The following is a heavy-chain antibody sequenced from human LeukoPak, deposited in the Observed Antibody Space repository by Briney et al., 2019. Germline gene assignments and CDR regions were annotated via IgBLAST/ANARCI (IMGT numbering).Heavy chain of an antibody. D-gene: IGHD2-2*01. Sequence: SVKVSCKASGGTFSSYAISWVRQAPGQGLEWMGGIIPIFGTANYAQKFQGRVTITADESTSTAYMELSSLRSEDTAVYYCARGLNCSNTSCYDWSGWFDPWGQGTLVTVTS. V-gene: IGHV1-69*13. J-gene: IGHJ5*02. CDR1: GGTFSSYA. CDR2: IIPIFGTA. CDR3: ARGLNCSNTSCYDWSGWFDP.